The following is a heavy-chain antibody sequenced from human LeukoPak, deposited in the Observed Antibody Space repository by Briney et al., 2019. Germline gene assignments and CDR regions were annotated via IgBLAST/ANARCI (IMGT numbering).Heavy chain of an antibody. CDR1: GYTFTSYG. V-gene: IGHV1-18*01. J-gene: IGHJ4*02. D-gene: IGHD2-21*01. Sequence: ASVRVSCNASGYTFTSYGISWVRQAPEQGLEWMGWISGYTGNTNYARNFRGRVTMTTDTSTSTAYMELRSLRPDDTAVYYCARDHCGAECSPALYYFDCWGQGTLVTVSS. CDR2: ISGYTGNT. CDR3: ARDHCGAECSPALYYFDC.